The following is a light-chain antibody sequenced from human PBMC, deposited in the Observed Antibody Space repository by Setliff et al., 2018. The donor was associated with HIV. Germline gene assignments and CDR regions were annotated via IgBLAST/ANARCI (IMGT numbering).Light chain of an antibody. CDR2: GNN. CDR3: QSYDSSLSAV. V-gene: IGLV1-40*01. Sequence: QSVLTQPPSVSGAPGRRVTISCTGTSSNIGAGYDVHWYQQLPGTAPKLLIYGNNNRPSGVPNRFSGSSSGSSASLAITGLQAEDEADYYCQSYDSSLSAVFGTGTKVTGL. CDR1: SSNIGAGYD. J-gene: IGLJ1*01.